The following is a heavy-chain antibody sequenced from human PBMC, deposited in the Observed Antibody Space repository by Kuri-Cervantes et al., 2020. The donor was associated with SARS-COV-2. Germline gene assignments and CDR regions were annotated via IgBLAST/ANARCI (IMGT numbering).Heavy chain of an antibody. D-gene: IGHD6-13*01. CDR1: GFTFSSYW. CDR3: ARDRIAFGY. Sequence: GGSLRLSCAVSGFTFSSYWMSWVRQAPGKGLEWVANIKQDGSEKYYVDSVKGRFTISRDNAKNSLYLQMNSLRAEDTAVYYCARDRIAFGYWGQGTLVTVSS. J-gene: IGHJ4*02. CDR2: IKQDGSEK. V-gene: IGHV3-7*03.